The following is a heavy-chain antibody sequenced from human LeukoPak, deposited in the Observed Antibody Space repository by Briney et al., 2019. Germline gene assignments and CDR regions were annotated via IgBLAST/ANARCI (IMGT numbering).Heavy chain of an antibody. CDR1: GFTFDDYT. D-gene: IGHD6-13*01. J-gene: IGHJ6*03. CDR3: AKDWAGGSSSLGGYYYIDV. V-gene: IGHV3-43*01. Sequence: GGSLRLSCAASGFTFDDYTMHWVRQAPGKGLEWVSLISWDGGSTYYADSVKGRFTISRDNSKNSLYLQMNSLRTEDTALYYCAKDWAGGSSSLGGYYYIDVWSKGTTV. CDR2: ISWDGGST.